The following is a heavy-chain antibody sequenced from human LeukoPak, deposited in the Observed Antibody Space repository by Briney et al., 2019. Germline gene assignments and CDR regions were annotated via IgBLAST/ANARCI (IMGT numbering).Heavy chain of an antibody. CDR3: ARVSGNYYYYMDV. D-gene: IGHD1-14*01. CDR2: INPSGGST. Sequence: ASVKVSCKASGYTFTNYNMHWVRQAPGQGLEWMGMINPSGGSTSYAQKFQGRVTMTRDMSTSTVYMELSSLRSEDTAVYYCARVSGNYYYYMDVWGKGTTVTVSS. J-gene: IGHJ6*03. V-gene: IGHV1-46*01. CDR1: GYTFTNYN.